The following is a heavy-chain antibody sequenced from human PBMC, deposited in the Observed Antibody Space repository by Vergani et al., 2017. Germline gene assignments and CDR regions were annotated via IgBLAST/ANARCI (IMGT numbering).Heavy chain of an antibody. V-gene: IGHV3-30*03. CDR3: ARDNWNYYACDY. CDR2: TSYDGSNK. D-gene: IGHD1-7*01. CDR1: GFTFSSYG. Sequence: VQLLESGGGLVQPGGSLRLTCAASGFTFSSYGMRWVRQAPGKGLEWVAVTSYDGSNKYYADSVKGRFTISRDNSKNTLYLQMNSLRAEDTAVYYCARDNWNYYACDYWGQGTLVTVSS. J-gene: IGHJ4*02.